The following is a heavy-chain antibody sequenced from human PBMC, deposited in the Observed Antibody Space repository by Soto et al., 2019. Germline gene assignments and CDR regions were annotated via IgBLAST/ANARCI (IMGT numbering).Heavy chain of an antibody. J-gene: IGHJ5*02. V-gene: IGHV3-66*01. D-gene: IGHD3-22*01. CDR3: ARDFRDYYDSSGYSWFDP. CDR2: LYAGGST. CDR1: GLTFSSYS. Sequence: PGGSMRLSSAAAGLTFSSYSMSWVRQETGKGLEWVSFLYAGGSTYYADSVKGRFTISRDNSKNTLFLQMNSLRADDTAVYYCARDFRDYYDSSGYSWFDPWGQGTLVTVSS.